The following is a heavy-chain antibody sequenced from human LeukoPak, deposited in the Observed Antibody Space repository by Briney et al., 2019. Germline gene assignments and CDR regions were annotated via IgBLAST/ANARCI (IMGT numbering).Heavy chain of an antibody. J-gene: IGHJ6*02. D-gene: IGHD2-2*02. CDR1: GGSISSYY. CDR3: ARGNIVVPAAIQSDYYYYYGMDV. CDR2: IHTSGST. Sequence: SETLSLTCTVSGGSISSYYWSWIRQPAGKGLEWIGRIHTSGSTNYNPSLKSRVTMSVDTSKNQFSLKLSSVTAADTAVYYCARGNIVVPAAIQSDYYYYYGMDVWGQGTTVTVSS. V-gene: IGHV4-4*07.